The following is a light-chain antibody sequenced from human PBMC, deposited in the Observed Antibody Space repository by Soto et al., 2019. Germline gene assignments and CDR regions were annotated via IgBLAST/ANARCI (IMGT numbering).Light chain of an antibody. CDR1: SSDIGDYNY. CDR3: LSHTGSRTL. Sequence: QSVLTQPASVSGSPGQSITISWAGASSDIGDYNYVSWYQEHPGQVPKLIIFEVTTRPSGVSDRFSGSRSGNTASLTISGLQAEDEADYYCLSHTGSRTLFGGGTQLTVL. V-gene: IGLV2-14*01. J-gene: IGLJ3*02. CDR2: EVT.